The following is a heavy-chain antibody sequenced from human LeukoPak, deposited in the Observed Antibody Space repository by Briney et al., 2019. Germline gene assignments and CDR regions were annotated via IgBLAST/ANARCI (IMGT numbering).Heavy chain of an antibody. V-gene: IGHV3-11*01. CDR2: ISGSGSTI. D-gene: IGHD3-10*01. Sequence: PGGSLTLSCTASGFPFSDYYMTWIRQAPGKGLEWLSYISGSGSTIYYADSVKGRFTISRDNAKNSLYLNVISLRAEDTAVYYCAGDRWFGRYLGNWFDPWGQGTLVTVSS. J-gene: IGHJ5*02. CDR1: GFPFSDYY. CDR3: AGDRWFGRYLGNWFDP.